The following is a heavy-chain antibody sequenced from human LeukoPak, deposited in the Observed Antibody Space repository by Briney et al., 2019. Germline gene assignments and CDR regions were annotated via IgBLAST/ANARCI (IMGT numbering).Heavy chain of an antibody. V-gene: IGHV3-30*04. J-gene: IGHJ3*02. Sequence: GGSLRLSCAASGFTFSSYAMHWVRQAPGKGLEWVAVISYDGSNKYYADSVKGRFTISRDNSKNTLYLQMNSLRAEDTAVYYCAREDDTGRYMGDDAFDIWGQGTMVTVSS. CDR3: AREDDTGRYMGDDAFDI. CDR2: ISYDGSNK. CDR1: GFTFSSYA. D-gene: IGHD1-26*01.